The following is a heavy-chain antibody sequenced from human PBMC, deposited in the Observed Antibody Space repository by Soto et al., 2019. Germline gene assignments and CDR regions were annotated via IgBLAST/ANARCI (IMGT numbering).Heavy chain of an antibody. CDR3: ARVKCSSTSCYDDYYYYYGMDV. CDR2: INPNSGGT. J-gene: IGHJ6*02. D-gene: IGHD2-2*01. CDR1: GYTYTGYY. Sequence: DSLKVSCKASGYTYTGYYMDWVRQAPAQGLVWMGWINPNSGGTNYAQKFQGWVTMTRDTSISTAYMELSRLRSDDTAVYYCARVKCSSTSCYDDYYYYYGMDVWGQGTTVTVSS. V-gene: IGHV1-2*04.